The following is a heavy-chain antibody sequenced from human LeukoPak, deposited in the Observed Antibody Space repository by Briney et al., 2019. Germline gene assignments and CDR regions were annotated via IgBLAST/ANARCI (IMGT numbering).Heavy chain of an antibody. J-gene: IGHJ3*02. CDR1: GYTFTSYD. Sequence: ASVKVSCKASGYTFTSYDINWVRQATGQGLEWMGWMNPNSGNTGYAQKFQGRVTMTRNTSISTAYMELSSLRSEDAAVYYCARGMVREGSDAFDIWGQGTMVTVSS. CDR2: MNPNSGNT. D-gene: IGHD3-10*01. CDR3: ARGMVREGSDAFDI. V-gene: IGHV1-8*01.